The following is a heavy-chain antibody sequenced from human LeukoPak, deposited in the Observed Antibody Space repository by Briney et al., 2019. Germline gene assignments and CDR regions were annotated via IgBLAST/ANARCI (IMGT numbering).Heavy chain of an antibody. J-gene: IGHJ4*02. V-gene: IGHV3-21*01. CDR2: ISSSSSYI. CDR1: GFTFSRYS. D-gene: IGHD6-19*01. Sequence: GGSLRLSCEGSGFTFSRYSMNWVRQAPGKGLEWVSSISSSSSYIYYADSVKGRFTISRDNAKNSLYLQMNSLRAEDTAVYYCARTDSSGWYWGSFDYWGQGTLVTVSS. CDR3: ARTDSSGWYWGSFDY.